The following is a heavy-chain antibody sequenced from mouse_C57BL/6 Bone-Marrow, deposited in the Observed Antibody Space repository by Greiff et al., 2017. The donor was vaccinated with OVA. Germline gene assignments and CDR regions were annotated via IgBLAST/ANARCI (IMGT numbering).Heavy chain of an antibody. CDR3: ARGSGYYAMDD. CDR1: GYSITSGYY. Sequence: VQLKESGPGLVKPSQSLSLTCSVTGYSITSGYYWNWIRQFPGNKLEWMGYISYDGSNNYNPSLKNRISITRDTSKNQFFLKLNSVTTEDTATYYCARGSGYYAMDDWGQGTSVTVSS. D-gene: IGHD3-2*02. CDR2: ISYDGSN. J-gene: IGHJ4*01. V-gene: IGHV3-6*01.